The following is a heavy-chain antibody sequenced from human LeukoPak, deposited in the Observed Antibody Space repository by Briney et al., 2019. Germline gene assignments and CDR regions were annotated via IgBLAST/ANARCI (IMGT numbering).Heavy chain of an antibody. CDR3: ARQLGYCSSTSCYADKVDY. CDR1: GGSLSSSSYY. D-gene: IGHD2-2*01. J-gene: IGHJ4*02. V-gene: IGHV4-39*01. CDR2: IYYSGST. Sequence: PSETLSLTCTVSGGSLSSSSYYWGWIRQPPGQGLEWIGSIYYSGSTYYNPSLKSRVTISVDTSKNQFSLKLSSVTAADTAVYYCARQLGYCSSTSCYADKVDYWGQGTLVTVSS.